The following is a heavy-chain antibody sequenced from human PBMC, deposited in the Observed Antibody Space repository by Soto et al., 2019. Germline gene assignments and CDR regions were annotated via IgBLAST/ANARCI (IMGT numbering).Heavy chain of an antibody. CDR1: GFTFNSYA. Sequence: EVQLLESGGGLVQPGGSLILSWAASGFTFNSYAMSWVRQAPGKGLEWVSTIHDSGVSTYYADSVKGRFTISRDNSKNTVSVKMNSLRADDTAVYYCATVGLGGSCYFDFWGQGALVTVSS. D-gene: IGHD2-15*01. CDR3: ATVGLGGSCYFDF. CDR2: IHDSGVST. J-gene: IGHJ4*02. V-gene: IGHV3-23*01.